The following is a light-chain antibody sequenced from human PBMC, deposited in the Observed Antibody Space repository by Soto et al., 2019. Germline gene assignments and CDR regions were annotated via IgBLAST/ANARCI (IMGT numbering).Light chain of an antibody. CDR3: SSYAGRDSWR. Sequence: QSALTQPPSASGSPGQSVTISCTETSTDVGEYNYVSWYQHHPGKAPKLLIYEVFRRPSGVPDRFSGSKSGNTASLTVSGLQADDEAEYYCSSYAGRDSWRFGGGTKVTVL. V-gene: IGLV2-8*01. CDR1: STDVGEYNY. CDR2: EVF. J-gene: IGLJ3*02.